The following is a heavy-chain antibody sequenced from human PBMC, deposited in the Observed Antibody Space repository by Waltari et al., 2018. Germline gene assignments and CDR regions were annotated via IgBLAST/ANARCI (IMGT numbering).Heavy chain of an antibody. CDR1: GGTFSSYA. V-gene: IGHV1-69*12. J-gene: IGHJ4*02. CDR2: IIPIFGTA. D-gene: IGHD3-3*01. Sequence: QVQLVQSGAEVKKPGSSVKVSCKASGGTFSSYAISWVRQAPGQGLEWMGGIIPIFGTANYAQKFQGRVTITADESTSTAYMELSSLRSEDTAVYYCARRSKHDFWSGYYKGGYFDYWGQGTLVTVSS. CDR3: ARRSKHDFWSGYYKGGYFDY.